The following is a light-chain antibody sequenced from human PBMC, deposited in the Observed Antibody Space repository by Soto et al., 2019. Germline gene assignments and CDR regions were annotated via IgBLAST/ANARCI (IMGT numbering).Light chain of an antibody. J-gene: IGLJ1*01. V-gene: IGLV2-8*01. CDR3: SSYAGSNNYF. Sequence: QSALTQPPSASGSPGQSVTISCTGTSSDVGGYNYVSWYQQHPGKAPKLMIYKVSKRPSGVPDRFSGSKSGNTASLTVSGLQAGDEADYYCSSYAGSNNYFFGTGTKVPAL. CDR2: KVS. CDR1: SSDVGGYNY.